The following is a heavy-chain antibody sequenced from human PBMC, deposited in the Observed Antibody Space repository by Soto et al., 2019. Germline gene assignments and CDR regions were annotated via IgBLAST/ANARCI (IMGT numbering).Heavy chain of an antibody. CDR2: IIPIFGTA. CDR3: ASVWSAYYLYYFDY. CDR1: GGTFSSYA. V-gene: IGHV1-69*06. D-gene: IGHD3-3*01. J-gene: IGHJ4*02. Sequence: SVKVSCKASGGTFSSYAISWVRQAPGQGLEWMGGIIPIFGTANYAQKFQGRVTITADKSTSTAYMELSSLRSEDTAVYYCASVWSAYYLYYFDYCGQGTLVTVSS.